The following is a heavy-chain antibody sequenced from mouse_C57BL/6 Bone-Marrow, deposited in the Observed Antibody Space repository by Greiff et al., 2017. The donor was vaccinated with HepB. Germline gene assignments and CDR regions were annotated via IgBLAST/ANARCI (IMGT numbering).Heavy chain of an antibody. CDR3: ARTFDYYGSSYGYFDV. CDR2: IWSGGST. J-gene: IGHJ1*03. CDR1: GFSLTSYG. D-gene: IGHD1-1*01. Sequence: QVQLKESGPGLVQPSQSLSITCTVSGFSLTSYGVHWVRQSPGKGLEWLGVIWSGGSTDYNAAFISRLSISKDNSKSQAFFKMNSLQADDTAIYYCARTFDYYGSSYGYFDVWGTGTTVTVSS. V-gene: IGHV2-2*01.